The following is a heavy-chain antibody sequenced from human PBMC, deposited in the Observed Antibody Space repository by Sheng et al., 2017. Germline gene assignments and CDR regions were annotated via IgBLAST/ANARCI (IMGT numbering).Heavy chain of an antibody. CDR1: GGSISSGSYS. Sequence: QVQLQESGPGLVKPSQTLSLTCTVSGGSISSGSYSWSWIRQPAGKGLEWIGRIYTSGSTSYNPSLKSRVTISVDTSKNQFSLKLTSVTAADTAVYYCARYYGGGWFDPWGQGTLVTVSS. CDR3: ARYYGGGWFDP. D-gene: IGHD3-10*01. CDR2: IYTSGST. J-gene: IGHJ5*02. V-gene: IGHV4-61*02.